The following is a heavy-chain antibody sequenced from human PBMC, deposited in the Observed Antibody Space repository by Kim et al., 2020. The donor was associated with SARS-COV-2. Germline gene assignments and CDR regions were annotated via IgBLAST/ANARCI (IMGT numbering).Heavy chain of an antibody. CDR2: ISSSSSYT. CDR3: ARSPAGGSGSYYNRYYYYYGMDV. D-gene: IGHD3-10*01. V-gene: IGHV3-11*03. Sequence: GGSLRLSCAASGFTFSDYYMSWIRQAPGKGLEWVSYISSSSSYTNYADSVKGRFTISRDNAKNSLYLQMNSLRAEDTAVYYCARSPAGGSGSYYNRYYYYYGMDVWGQGTMVTVSS. CDR1: GFTFSDYY. J-gene: IGHJ6*02.